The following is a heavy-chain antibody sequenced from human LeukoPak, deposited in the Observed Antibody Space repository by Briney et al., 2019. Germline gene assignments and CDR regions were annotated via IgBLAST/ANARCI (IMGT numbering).Heavy chain of an antibody. D-gene: IGHD3-22*01. J-gene: IGHJ1*01. Sequence: ETGGSLRLSCAASGFTFSSYGMHWVRQAPGKGLEWVAVISYDGSNKYYADSVKGRFTISRDNSKNTLYLQMNSLRAEDTAMYYCAKEGHSRHFQHWGQGTLVTVSS. CDR1: GFTFSSYG. CDR3: AKEGHSRHFQH. CDR2: ISYDGSNK. V-gene: IGHV3-30*18.